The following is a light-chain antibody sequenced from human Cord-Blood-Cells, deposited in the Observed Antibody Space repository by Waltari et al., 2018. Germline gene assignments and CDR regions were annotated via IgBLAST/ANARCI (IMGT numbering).Light chain of an antibody. J-gene: IGLJ1*01. CDR2: DVS. CDR1: SADFAGCNY. CDR3: CSYAGSYTGV. Sequence: QSALTQPRPLSGSPGQPVPLSCTRTSADFAGCNYVSWYQQHPGKAPKLMIYDVSKRPSGVPDRFSGSKSGNTASLTISGLQAEDEADYYCCSYAGSYTGVFGTGTKVTVL. V-gene: IGLV2-11*01.